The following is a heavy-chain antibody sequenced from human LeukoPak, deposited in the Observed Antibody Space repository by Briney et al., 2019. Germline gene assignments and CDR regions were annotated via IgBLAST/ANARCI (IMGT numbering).Heavy chain of an antibody. J-gene: IGHJ4*02. D-gene: IGHD6-19*01. V-gene: IGHV4-59*02. CDR1: GGSVSNSY. CDR2: ISDSGNT. Sequence: PSETLSLTCTVSGGSVSNSYWSWIRQPPGKGLEWIAFISDSGNTNSNPSLKSRVTISVDTSKNQFSLNLTPVTTADTAVYYCAKMAYSGWPLWGQGTLVTVTS. CDR3: AKMAYSGWPL.